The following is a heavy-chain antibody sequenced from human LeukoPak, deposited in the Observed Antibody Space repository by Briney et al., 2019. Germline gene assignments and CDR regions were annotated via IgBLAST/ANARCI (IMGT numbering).Heavy chain of an antibody. CDR1: GFTFTNSW. D-gene: IGHD1-26*01. CDR2: IKQDGSTK. V-gene: IGHV3-7*01. Sequence: PGGSLRLSCAASGFTFTNSWMAWVRQAPGKGLEWVANIKQDGSTKHYADSLKGRFTISRDNPKNSLYLQMNNLRADDTAVYYCTRDTDGSLDYWGQGILATVPS. CDR3: TRDTDGSLDY. J-gene: IGHJ4*02.